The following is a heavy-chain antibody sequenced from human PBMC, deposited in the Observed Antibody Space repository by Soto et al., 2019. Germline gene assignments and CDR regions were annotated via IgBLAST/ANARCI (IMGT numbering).Heavy chain of an antibody. D-gene: IGHD4-17*01. Sequence: PSETLSLTCTVSGGSIGTYYWSWIRQSPSRGLEWLGRTYYRSKWYNDYAVSVKSRITINPDTSKNQFSLQLNSVTPEDTAVYYCARDPGGDYAGGFDFWGQGTLVTVSS. V-gene: IGHV6-1*01. CDR1: GGSIGTYY. J-gene: IGHJ4*02. CDR3: ARDPGGDYAGGFDF. CDR2: TYYRSKWYN.